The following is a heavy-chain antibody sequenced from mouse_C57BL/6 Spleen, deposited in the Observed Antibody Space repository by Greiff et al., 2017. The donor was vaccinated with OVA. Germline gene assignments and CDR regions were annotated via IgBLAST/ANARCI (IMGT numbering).Heavy chain of an antibody. J-gene: IGHJ3*01. CDR3: ASGGLRAWFAY. Sequence: EVQLVESGPGLVKPSQSLSLTCSVTGYSITSGYYWNWIRQFPGNKLEWMGYISYDGSNNYNPSLKNRISITRDTSKNQFFLKLNSVTTEDTATYYCASGGLRAWFAYWGQGTLVTVSA. D-gene: IGHD2-2*01. V-gene: IGHV3-6*01. CDR1: GYSITSGYY. CDR2: ISYDGSN.